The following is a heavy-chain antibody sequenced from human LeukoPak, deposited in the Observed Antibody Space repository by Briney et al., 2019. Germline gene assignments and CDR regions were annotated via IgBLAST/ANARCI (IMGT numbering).Heavy chain of an antibody. CDR1: GYTFTNHG. CDR2: ISTYNGNT. D-gene: IGHD4-17*01. Sequence: ASVKVSCKASGYTFTNHGISWVRRAPGQGLEWMGWISTYNGNTNYAQKLQGRVTMTTDTSTSTAYMELRSLRSDDTAVYYCARSGGWAYGDYDGFIAFDIWGQGTMVTVSS. V-gene: IGHV1-18*01. J-gene: IGHJ3*02. CDR3: ARSGGWAYGDYDGFIAFDI.